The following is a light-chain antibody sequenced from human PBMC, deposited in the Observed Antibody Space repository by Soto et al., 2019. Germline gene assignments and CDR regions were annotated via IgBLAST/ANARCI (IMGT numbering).Light chain of an antibody. V-gene: IGLV2-14*01. J-gene: IGLJ1*01. CDR1: SSDVGGYNY. Sequence: QCALTQAASVSGSPGQSITISCTGTSSDVGGYNYVSWYQQHPGKAPKLMIYEVSNRPSGVSNRFSGSKSGNTASLTISGLQAEDEADYYCSSYTSSSIDYVFGTGTKLTVL. CDR3: SSYTSSSIDYV. CDR2: EVS.